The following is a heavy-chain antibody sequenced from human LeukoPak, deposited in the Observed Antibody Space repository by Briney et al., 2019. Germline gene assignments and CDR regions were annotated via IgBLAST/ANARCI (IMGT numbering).Heavy chain of an antibody. CDR1: GFTFSSYA. Sequence: PGGSLRLSCAASGFTFSSYAMHWVRQAPGKGLEWVSYIYSSGTTIYYADSVKGRFTISRDNAKNSLYLQMNSLRDEDTAVYYCARDPHALDYWGQGTLVTVSS. CDR3: ARDPHALDY. CDR2: IYSSGTTI. J-gene: IGHJ4*02. V-gene: IGHV3-48*02.